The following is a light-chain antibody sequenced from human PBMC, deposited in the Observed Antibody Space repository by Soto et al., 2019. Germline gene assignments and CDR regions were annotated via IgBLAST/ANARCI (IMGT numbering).Light chain of an antibody. Sequence: QSVLTQPPSASGTPGQRVTISCAGSSSNIESNTVTWYQQLPGTAPKLVIYSNYDRPSGVPDRFSGATSGTSASLAITGLQAEDEGDYYCQSYDSTLSARYVFGTGTKVTVL. V-gene: IGLV1-44*01. CDR3: QSYDSTLSARYV. J-gene: IGLJ1*01. CDR2: SNY. CDR1: SSNIESNT.